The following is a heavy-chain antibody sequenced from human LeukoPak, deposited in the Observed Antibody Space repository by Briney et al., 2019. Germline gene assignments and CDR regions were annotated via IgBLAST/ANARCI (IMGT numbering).Heavy chain of an antibody. Sequence: GGSLRLSCAASGFTFSSYGMHWVRQAPGKGLEWEAVIWYDGSNKYYADSVKGRFTISRDNSNNTLYLQMNSLRAEDTAVYYCANGGYDFWSGVHYYYYYMDVWGKGTTVTVSS. J-gene: IGHJ6*03. D-gene: IGHD3-3*01. CDR2: IWYDGSNK. CDR3: ANGGYDFWSGVHYYYYYMDV. CDR1: GFTFSSYG. V-gene: IGHV3-33*06.